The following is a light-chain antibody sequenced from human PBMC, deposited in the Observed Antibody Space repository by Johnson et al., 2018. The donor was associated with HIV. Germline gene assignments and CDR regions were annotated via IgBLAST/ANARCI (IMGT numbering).Light chain of an antibody. V-gene: IGLV1-51*01. CDR1: SSNIGKNY. CDR2: DNN. CDR3: GTWDSSLSAYNYV. Sequence: QSVLTQPPSVSAAPGQKVTISCSGSSSNIGKNYVSWYQHLPGTAPKLLIYDNNKRPSGIPDRFSGSKSGTSATLGITGLQTGDEADYYCGTWDSSLSAYNYVFGTGTKVTVL. J-gene: IGLJ1*01.